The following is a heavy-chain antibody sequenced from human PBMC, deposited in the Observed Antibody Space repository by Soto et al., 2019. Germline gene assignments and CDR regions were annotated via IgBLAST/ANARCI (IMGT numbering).Heavy chain of an antibody. Sequence: QVQLVQSGAEVKKPGSSVKVSCKASGGTFSSYTISWVRQAPGQGLEWMGRIIPILGIANYAQKFQGRVTITAEKSTSTAYMELSSLRSEDTAVYYCARAVAGTTFYYYYGMDVWGQGTTVTVSS. CDR1: GGTFSSYT. V-gene: IGHV1-69*02. CDR3: ARAVAGTTFYYYYGMDV. CDR2: IIPILGIA. D-gene: IGHD6-19*01. J-gene: IGHJ6*02.